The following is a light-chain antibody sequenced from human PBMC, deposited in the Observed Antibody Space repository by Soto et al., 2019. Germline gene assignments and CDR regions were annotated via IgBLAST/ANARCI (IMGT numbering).Light chain of an antibody. V-gene: IGKV3-15*01. CDR2: AAS. CDR3: QQYYRWPVT. Sequence: TQSPATLSVSAGDRVTISCRASQSITTNLTWYQHKPGKSPRLLISAASTLPCGIPPSFSGSGSGTEFTLTIDSLQSADFAVYYCQQYYRWPVTFGGGTKVDIK. CDR1: QSITTN. J-gene: IGKJ4*01.